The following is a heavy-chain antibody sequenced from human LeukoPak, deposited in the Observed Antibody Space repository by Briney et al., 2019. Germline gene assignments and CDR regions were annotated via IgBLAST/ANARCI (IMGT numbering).Heavy chain of an antibody. CDR3: ASETGYRIERFDY. V-gene: IGHV1-2*06. CDR1: GYTFTGYY. CDR2: INPNSGGT. J-gene: IGHJ4*02. D-gene: IGHD6-13*01. Sequence: ASVTVSCKASGYTFTGYYMHWVRQAPGQGLEWMGRINPNSGGTNYAQKFQGRVTMTRDTSISTAYMELSRLRSDDTAVYYCASETGYRIERFDYWGQGTLVTVSS.